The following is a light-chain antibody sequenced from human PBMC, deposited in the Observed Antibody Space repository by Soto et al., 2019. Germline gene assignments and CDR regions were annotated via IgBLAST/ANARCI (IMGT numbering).Light chain of an antibody. Sequence: QSVLTQPPSVSGAPGQTVTISCTGGSSNIGAGYDVHWYQQIPGTAPKLLIYANSNRPSGVPDRFSGSKSGTSASLAVTGLQAEDEADYYCQSYDSMLIGYVVFGGGTKLTVL. CDR3: QSYDSMLIGYVV. J-gene: IGLJ2*01. V-gene: IGLV1-40*01. CDR2: ANS. CDR1: SSNIGAGYD.